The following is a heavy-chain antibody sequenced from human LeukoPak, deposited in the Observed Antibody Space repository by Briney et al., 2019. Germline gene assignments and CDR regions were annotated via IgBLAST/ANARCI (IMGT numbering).Heavy chain of an antibody. CDR2: INHSGST. CDR3: ASREWFGELLRDY. D-gene: IGHD3-10*01. V-gene: IGHV4-34*01. Sequence: SETLSLTCAVYGGSFSGYYWSWIRQPPGKGLEWIGEINHSGSTNYNPSLKSRVTISVDTSKNQFSLKLSSVTAADTAVYYCASREWFGELLRDYWGQGTLVTVSS. CDR1: GGSFSGYY. J-gene: IGHJ4*02.